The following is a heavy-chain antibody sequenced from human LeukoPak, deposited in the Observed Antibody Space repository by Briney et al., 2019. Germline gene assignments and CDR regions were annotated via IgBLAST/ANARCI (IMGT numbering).Heavy chain of an antibody. Sequence: SSVKASCKASGYTFTGYYMHWVRQAPGQGLEWMGRINPNSGGTNYAQKFQGRVTMTRDTSISTAYMELSRLRSDDTAVYYCARVPAPARYSYDPIDYWGQGTLVTVSS. CDR1: GYTFTGYY. D-gene: IGHD5-18*01. J-gene: IGHJ4*02. CDR2: INPNSGGT. V-gene: IGHV1-2*06. CDR3: ARVPAPARYSYDPIDY.